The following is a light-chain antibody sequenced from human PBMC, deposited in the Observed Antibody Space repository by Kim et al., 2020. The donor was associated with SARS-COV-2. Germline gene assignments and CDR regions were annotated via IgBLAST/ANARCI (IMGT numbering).Light chain of an antibody. CDR1: SSDVGGYNY. CDR2: DVS. J-gene: IGLJ1*01. Sequence: GQSITIACPGTSSDVGGYNYVSWYQQHPGNAPKLMIYDVSKRPSGVSNRFSGSKSGNTASLTISGLQAEDEADYYCSSYTSSSTYVFGTGTKVTVL. CDR3: SSYTSSSTYV. V-gene: IGLV2-14*04.